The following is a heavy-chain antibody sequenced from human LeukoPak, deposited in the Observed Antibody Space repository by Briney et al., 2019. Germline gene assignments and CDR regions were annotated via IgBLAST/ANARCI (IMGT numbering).Heavy chain of an antibody. D-gene: IGHD3-3*01. J-gene: IGHJ4*02. CDR2: ISNDGSRK. CDR1: GFTVSSSN. CDR3: ARDRAWNYFDY. Sequence: GGSLRLSCAASGFTVSSSNMNWVRQAPGRGLEWVAIISNDGSRKYYAHSVEGRFTISRDNSKNTLYLQMDSLRAEDTAVYYCARDRAWNYFDYWGQGTLVTVSS. V-gene: IGHV3-30*03.